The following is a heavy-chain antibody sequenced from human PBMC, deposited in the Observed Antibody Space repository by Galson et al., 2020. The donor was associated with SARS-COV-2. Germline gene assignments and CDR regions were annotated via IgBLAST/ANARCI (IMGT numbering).Heavy chain of an antibody. J-gene: IGHJ4*02. CDR2: IYWDGDK. D-gene: IGHD2-15*01. CDR1: GFSLSTSGVG. CDR3: AHLGYCSGGSCYNFDY. V-gene: IGHV2-5*02. Sequence: VSGPTLVKPTQTLTLTCTFSGFSLSTSGVGVGWIRQPPGKALEWLGIIYWDGDKRFSPSLKSRLTITKDTSRNQVVLTMTNMEPVDTATYYCAHLGYCSGGSCYNFDYWGQGTLVTVSS.